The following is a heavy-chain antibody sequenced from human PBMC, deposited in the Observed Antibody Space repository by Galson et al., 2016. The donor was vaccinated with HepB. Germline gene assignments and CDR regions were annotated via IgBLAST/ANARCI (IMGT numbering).Heavy chain of an antibody. CDR3: ASDDY. V-gene: IGHV4-39*02. CDR1: VGSISSSHSYY. CDR2: ISYHGKT. J-gene: IGHJ4*02. Sequence: SETLSLTCTVSVGSISSSHSYYWGWIRQPPGRGLEWIGTISYHGKTYYHPSLKSRVTISVDTSRNQFSLRLSSVTATDTAVYYCASDDYWGQGTLVTVSS.